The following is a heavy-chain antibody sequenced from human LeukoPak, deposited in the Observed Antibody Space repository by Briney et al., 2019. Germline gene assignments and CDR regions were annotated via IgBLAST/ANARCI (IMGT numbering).Heavy chain of an antibody. CDR2: IPGDGTTT. J-gene: IGHJ5*02. D-gene: IGHD1-1*01. CDR3: AKMVTGFPNWFDP. Sequence: GGSLRLSCVASGFTFSSSVMGWVRRAPGKGLEWVSSIPGDGTTTYYADSVRGRFTISRDNSESTLYLQMNSLRAEDSAVYYCAKMVTGFPNWFDPWGQGTLVTVSS. V-gene: IGHV3-23*01. CDR1: GFTFSSSV.